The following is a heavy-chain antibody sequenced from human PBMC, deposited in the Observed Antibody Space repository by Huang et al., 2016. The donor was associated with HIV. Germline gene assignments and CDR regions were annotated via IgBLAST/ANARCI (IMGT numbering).Heavy chain of an antibody. CDR1: GLSFANYA. V-gene: IGHV3-30-3*01. D-gene: IGHD5-12*01. J-gene: IGHJ3*01. CDR3: TREYTVAGAFDL. CDR2: ISNDGSSR. Sequence: QVQLVESGGGVVQPGRSLRLCCAASGLSFANYAMHWVRQGQGKRREWVTFISNDGSSRYYADALKGRFTISRDNFKNALYLQMNRLRGDDTAVYYCTREYTVAGAFDLWGQGTMVTVSS.